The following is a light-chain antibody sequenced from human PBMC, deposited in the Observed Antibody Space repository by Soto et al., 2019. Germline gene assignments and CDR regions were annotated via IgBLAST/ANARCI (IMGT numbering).Light chain of an antibody. V-gene: IGKV1-27*01. J-gene: IGKJ3*01. CDR3: QKYTRAPFT. Sequence: DIQMTQSPSSLSASVGDRVTITCRASQGIDTYLAWYQQKPGQVPKLQIYAASTLQSGVPSRFSGSGSGTDFTLTISSLQPEDVATYFCQKYTRAPFTFGPGTKVDIK. CDR1: QGIDTY. CDR2: AAS.